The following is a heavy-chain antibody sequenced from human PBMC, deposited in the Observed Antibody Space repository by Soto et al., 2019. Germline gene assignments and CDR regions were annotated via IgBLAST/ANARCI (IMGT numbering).Heavy chain of an antibody. V-gene: IGHV3-30-3*01. J-gene: IGHJ6*02. CDR3: ARDNPQLWLSASYGMDV. CDR1: GFTFSSYA. Sequence: PGGSLRLSCAASGFTFSSYAMHWVRQAPGKGLEWVAVISYDGSNKYYADSVKGRFTISRDNSKNTLYLQMNSLRAEDTAVYYCARDNPQLWLSASYGMDVWGQGTTVTVSS. D-gene: IGHD5-18*01. CDR2: ISYDGSNK.